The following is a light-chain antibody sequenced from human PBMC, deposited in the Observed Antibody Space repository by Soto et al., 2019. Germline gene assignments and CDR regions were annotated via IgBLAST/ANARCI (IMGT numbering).Light chain of an antibody. Sequence: EIVLTQSPSTLSFSPWERSTLSFMASQSVTVNSLAWYQQKPGQAPRLLIYAASTRAAAVPDRFTGSGSGTDFALTITSLQSDDFAVYFCQQYTDWPITFGQGTRLEI. J-gene: IGKJ5*01. CDR3: QQYTDWPIT. V-gene: IGKV3D-15*01. CDR2: AAS. CDR1: QSVTVN.